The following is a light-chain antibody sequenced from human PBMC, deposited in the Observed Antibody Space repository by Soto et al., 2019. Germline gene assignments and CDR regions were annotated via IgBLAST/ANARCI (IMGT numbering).Light chain of an antibody. CDR1: QGISND. J-gene: IGKJ5*01. CDR2: TAS. Sequence: EIPLTRSASFLCASVGDRGSIXCRASQGISNDFGWYQQKPGKAPNLLIHTASTLQGGGPSRFSGSGSGTEFTRTISSLQPEDFATYYCQQRNSYPITVGQGTRLDI. V-gene: IGKV1-9*01. CDR3: QQRNSYPIT.